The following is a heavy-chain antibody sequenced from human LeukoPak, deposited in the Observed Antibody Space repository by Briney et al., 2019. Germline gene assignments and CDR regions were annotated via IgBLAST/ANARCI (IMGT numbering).Heavy chain of an antibody. Sequence: SQPLSLTCAISGDSVSSNSAAWNWIRQSPSRGLEWLGRTYCRSKWFYNYAVSMKSRITINPDTSKNQFSLQLNSVTPEDTAVYYCAREARGDIDFDYWGQGTLVSVSS. D-gene: IGHD2-15*01. V-gene: IGHV6-1*01. J-gene: IGHJ4*02. CDR1: GDSVSSNSAA. CDR2: TYCRSKWFY. CDR3: AREARGDIDFDY.